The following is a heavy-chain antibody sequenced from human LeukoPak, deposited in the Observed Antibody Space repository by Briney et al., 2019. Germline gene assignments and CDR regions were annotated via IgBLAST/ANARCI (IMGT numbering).Heavy chain of an antibody. CDR3: ARVSTSPHYYYYMDV. Sequence: SETLSLTCTVSGGSISSYYWSWIRQPPGKGLEWIGYIYYSGSTNYNPSLKSRVTISVDTSKNQFSLKLSSVTAADTAVYYCARVSTSPHYYYYMDVWGKGTTVTASS. CDR2: IYYSGST. CDR1: GGSISSYY. D-gene: IGHD2-2*01. V-gene: IGHV4-59*01. J-gene: IGHJ6*03.